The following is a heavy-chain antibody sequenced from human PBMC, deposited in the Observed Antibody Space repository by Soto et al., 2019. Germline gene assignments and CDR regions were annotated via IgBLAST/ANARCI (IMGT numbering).Heavy chain of an antibody. CDR2: ISGSGGST. CDR1: GFTFSSYA. V-gene: IGHV3-23*01. Sequence: GGSLRLSCAASGFTFSSYAMSWVRQAPGKGLEWVSAISGSGGSTYYADSVKGRFTISRDNSKNTLYLQMNSLRAEDTAVYYCAKDYDSSGYTQFTPFDYWGQGTLVTVSS. J-gene: IGHJ4*02. CDR3: AKDYDSSGYTQFTPFDY. D-gene: IGHD3-22*01.